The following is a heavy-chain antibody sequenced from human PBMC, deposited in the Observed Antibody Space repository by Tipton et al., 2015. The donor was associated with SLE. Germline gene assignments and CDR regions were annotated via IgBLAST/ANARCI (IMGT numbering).Heavy chain of an antibody. D-gene: IGHD3-16*02. CDR2: IRSKAYGGTT. CDR1: GFTFGDYA. J-gene: IGHJ4*02. Sequence: SLRLSCTASGFTFGDYAMSWVRQAPGKGLEWVGFIRSKAYGGTTEYAASVKGRFTISRDDSKSIAYLQMNSLKTKDTAVYYCTRGGELSSLDYWGQGTLVTVSS. CDR3: TRGGELSSLDY. V-gene: IGHV3-49*04.